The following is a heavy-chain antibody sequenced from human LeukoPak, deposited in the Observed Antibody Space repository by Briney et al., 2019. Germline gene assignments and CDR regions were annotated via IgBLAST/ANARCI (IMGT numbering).Heavy chain of an antibody. CDR2: INPNSGGT. CDR3: ARDGDFWSGYYRKGDWFDP. CDR1: GYTFTRYG. Sequence: GASVKVSCKASGYTFTRYGISWVRQAPGQGLEWMGWINPNSGGTNYAQKFQGRVTMTRDTSISTAYMELSRLRSDDTAVYYCARDGDFWSGYYRKGDWFDPWGQGTLVTVSS. J-gene: IGHJ5*02. D-gene: IGHD3-3*01. V-gene: IGHV1-2*02.